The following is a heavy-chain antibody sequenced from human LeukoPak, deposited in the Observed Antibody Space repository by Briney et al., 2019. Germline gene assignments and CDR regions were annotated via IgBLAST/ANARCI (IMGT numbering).Heavy chain of an antibody. J-gene: IGHJ5*02. CDR2: IYTSGST. V-gene: IGHV4-4*07. CDR1: GGSISSHY. D-gene: IGHD3-10*01. Sequence: SETLSLTCTVSGGSISSHYWSWIRQPAGKGLEWIGRIYTSGSTNYNPSLKSRVTMSVDTSKNQFSLKLSSVTAADTAVYYCARVGGSGSYSKGVWFDPWGQGTLVTVSS. CDR3: ARVGGSGSYSKGVWFDP.